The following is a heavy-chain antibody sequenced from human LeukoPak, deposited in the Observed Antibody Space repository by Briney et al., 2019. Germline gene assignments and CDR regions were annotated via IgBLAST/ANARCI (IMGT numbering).Heavy chain of an antibody. CDR3: ARADQSSSWYWGVNWFDP. Sequence: GASVRVSCKPSGYTFTSYDINWVRPATGQGLEWMGWMNPNSGNTGYAQKFQGRVTMTRNTSISTAYMELSSLRSEDTAVYYCARADQSSSWYWGVNWFDPWGQGTLVTVSS. CDR1: GYTFTSYD. V-gene: IGHV1-8*01. D-gene: IGHD6-13*01. J-gene: IGHJ5*02. CDR2: MNPNSGNT.